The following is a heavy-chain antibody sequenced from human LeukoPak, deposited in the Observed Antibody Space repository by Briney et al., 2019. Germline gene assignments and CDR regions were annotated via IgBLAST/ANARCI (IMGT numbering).Heavy chain of an antibody. CDR1: GGSISSGDYY. CDR3: ARDGTNNDSSGYFWFDP. Sequence: PSQTLSLTCTVSGGSISSGDYYWSWIRQPPGKGLEWIGYIYYSGSTYYNPSLKSRVTISVDTSKNQFSLKLSSVTAADTAVYYCARDGTNNDSSGYFWFDPWGQGTLVTVSS. CDR2: IYYSGST. J-gene: IGHJ5*02. D-gene: IGHD3-22*01. V-gene: IGHV4-30-4*01.